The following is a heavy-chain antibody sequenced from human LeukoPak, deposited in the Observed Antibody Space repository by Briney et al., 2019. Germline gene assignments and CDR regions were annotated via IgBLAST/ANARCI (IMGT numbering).Heavy chain of an antibody. D-gene: IGHD2-15*01. CDR1: GFTCSSYG. CDR2: IWYDGSNK. CDR3: ARSCSGGSCYYYGMDV. Sequence: GGSLRLSWAASGFTCSSYGMHWVRQAPGKGLEWVAVIWYDGSNKYYADSVKGRFTISRDNSKNTLYLQMNSLRAEDTAVYYYARSCSGGSCYYYGMDVWGKGTTVTVSS. V-gene: IGHV3-33*01. J-gene: IGHJ6*04.